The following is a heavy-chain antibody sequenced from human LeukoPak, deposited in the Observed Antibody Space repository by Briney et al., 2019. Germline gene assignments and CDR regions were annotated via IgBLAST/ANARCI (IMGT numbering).Heavy chain of an antibody. V-gene: IGHV1-2*02. J-gene: IGHJ4*02. CDR1: GYTFTGYY. Sequence: ASVKVSCKASGYTFTGYYMHWVRQAPGQGLEWMGWINPNSGGTNYAQKFQGRVTMTRDTSISTAYVELSRLRSDDTAVYYCAREDYGDYAALDYWGQGTLVTVSS. D-gene: IGHD4-17*01. CDR3: AREDYGDYAALDY. CDR2: INPNSGGT.